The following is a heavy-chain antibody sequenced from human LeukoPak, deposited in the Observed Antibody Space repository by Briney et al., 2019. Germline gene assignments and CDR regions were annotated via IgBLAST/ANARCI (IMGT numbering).Heavy chain of an antibody. Sequence: GASVKVSCKASGGTFSSYAISWVRQAPGQGLEWMGGIIPIFGTANYAQKFQGRVTITADESTSTAYMELSSLRSEDTAVYYCARVNWDSIDPFDYWGQGTLVTVSS. V-gene: IGHV1-69*13. D-gene: IGHD7-27*01. CDR2: IIPIFGTA. CDR1: GGTFSSYA. J-gene: IGHJ4*02. CDR3: ARVNWDSIDPFDY.